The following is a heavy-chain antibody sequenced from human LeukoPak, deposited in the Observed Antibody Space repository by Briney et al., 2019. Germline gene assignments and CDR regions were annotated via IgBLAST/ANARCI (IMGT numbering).Heavy chain of an antibody. CDR1: GFTFSSYS. V-gene: IGHV3-23*01. Sequence: GGSLRLSCAASGFTFSSYSMHWVRQAPGKGLEWVSVIGGSGGSTYYADSVKGRFSISRDNSMNTLYLQMNSLRTEDTAIYYCAKGGTSSSRFDYWGQGTLVTVSS. J-gene: IGHJ4*02. CDR3: AKGGTSSSRFDY. D-gene: IGHD6-6*01. CDR2: IGGSGGST.